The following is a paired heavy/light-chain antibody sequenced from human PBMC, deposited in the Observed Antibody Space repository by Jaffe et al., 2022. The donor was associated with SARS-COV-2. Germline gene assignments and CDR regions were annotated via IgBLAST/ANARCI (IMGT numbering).Light chain of an antibody. Sequence: QSVLTQPPSVSAAPGQKVTISCSGSSSNIENNYVSWYQQLPGTAPKLLIYENNKRPSGIPDRFSGSKSGTSATLGITGLQTGDEADYYCGAWDSRLSAGVFGGGTKVTVL. CDR1: SSNIENNY. CDR3: GAWDSRLSAGV. V-gene: IGLV1-51*02. CDR2: ENN. J-gene: IGLJ3*02.
Heavy chain of an antibody. D-gene: IGHD6-13*01. Sequence: QVQLQESGPGLVKPSETLSLTCTVSGYSISSDYYWGWIRQPPGRGLEWLGIIYHRGSTYYSPSLKSRVTISLDTSKNQFSLKLSSVTAADTAVYYCARVTLAAAVGDAFDLWGQGTMVSVSS. CDR2: IYHRGST. CDR3: ARVTLAAAVGDAFDL. V-gene: IGHV4-38-2*02. J-gene: IGHJ3*01. CDR1: GYSISSDYY.